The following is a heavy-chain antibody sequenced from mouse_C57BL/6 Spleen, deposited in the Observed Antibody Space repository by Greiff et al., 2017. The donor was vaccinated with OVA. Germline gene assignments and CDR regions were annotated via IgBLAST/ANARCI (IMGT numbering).Heavy chain of an antibody. Sequence: EVMLVESGEGLVKPGGSLKLSCAASGFTFSSYAMSWVRQTPEKRLEWVAYISSGGDYIYYADTVKGRFTISRDNARNTLYLQMSSLKSEDTAMYYCTRDGGRGAGFDDWGQGTTLTVSA. CDR3: TRDGGRGAGFDD. V-gene: IGHV5-9-1*02. CDR1: GFTFSSYA. D-gene: IGHD2-3*01. CDR2: ISSGGDYI. J-gene: IGHJ2*01.